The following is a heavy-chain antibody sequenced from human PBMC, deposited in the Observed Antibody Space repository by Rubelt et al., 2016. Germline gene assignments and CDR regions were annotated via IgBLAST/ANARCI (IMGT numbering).Heavy chain of an antibody. Sequence: QVRLQESGPRLVKPSETLSLTCTVSGGSINNYFWNWIRQPPGKGLEWIGYVYYIGTTMYNPSLKSRVTISVDTSKNQFSLKLTSVTAAETAVYDCGRAGWRTHTVSAADFWGQGTLVTVSS. J-gene: IGHJ4*02. D-gene: IGHD6-13*01. CDR3: GRAGWRTHTVSAADF. CDR2: VYYIGTT. CDR1: GGSINNYF. V-gene: IGHV4-59*01.